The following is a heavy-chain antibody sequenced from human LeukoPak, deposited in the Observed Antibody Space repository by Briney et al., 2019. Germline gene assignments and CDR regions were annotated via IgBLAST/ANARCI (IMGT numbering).Heavy chain of an antibody. D-gene: IGHD3-10*01. V-gene: IGHV1-2*02. CDR3: ARVPYLSVTMGHLGVDY. Sequence: ASVKVSCKASGYTFTGYYMHWVRQAPGQGLEWMGWINPNSGGTNYAQKFQGRVTMTRDTSISTAYMELSRLRSDDTAVYYCARVPYLSVTMGHLGVDYWGQGTLVTVSS. J-gene: IGHJ4*02. CDR2: INPNSGGT. CDR1: GYTFTGYY.